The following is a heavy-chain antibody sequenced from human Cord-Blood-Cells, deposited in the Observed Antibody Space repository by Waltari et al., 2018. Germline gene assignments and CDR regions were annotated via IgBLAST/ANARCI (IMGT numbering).Heavy chain of an antibody. CDR3: ARMEAAAGNKFDY. CDR2: IYYSGST. Sequence: QVQLQESGPGLVKPSETLSLTCTVSGGSVSSGSYYWSWIRQPPGKGLEWIGYIYYSGSTNYHPSLKSRVTISVDTSKNQFSLKLSSVTAADTAVYYCARMEAAAGNKFDYWGQGTLVTVSS. CDR1: GGSVSSGSYY. D-gene: IGHD6-13*01. V-gene: IGHV4-61*01. J-gene: IGHJ4*02.